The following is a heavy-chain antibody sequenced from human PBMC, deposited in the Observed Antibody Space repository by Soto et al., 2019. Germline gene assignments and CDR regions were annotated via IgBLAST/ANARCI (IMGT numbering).Heavy chain of an antibody. CDR2: ISYDGSNK. CDR1: GFTFRSYA. Sequence: GGSLRLSCAASGFTFRSYAMHWVRQAPGKGLEWVAVISYDGSNKYFPDSVKGRFTISRDNAKNTLYLQMNSLRLEDTAVYFCAREERPPYNGLDVWGQGTTVTVSS. CDR3: AREERPPYNGLDV. J-gene: IGHJ6*02. V-gene: IGHV3-30-3*01. D-gene: IGHD1-1*01.